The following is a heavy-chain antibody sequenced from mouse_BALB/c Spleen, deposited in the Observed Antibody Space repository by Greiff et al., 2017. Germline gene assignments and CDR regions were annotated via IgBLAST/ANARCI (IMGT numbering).Heavy chain of an antibody. CDR3: TRRDGYDAMDY. Sequence: QVQLQQSGAELVRPGASVKLSCTALGYNFTDYEMHWVKQTPVHGLEWIGAIHPGSGGTDYNQKFKGKATLTADTSSSTAYMELSSLTSEDSAVYYCTRRDGYDAMDYWGQGTLVTVSA. CDR1: GYNFTDYE. D-gene: IGHD2-2*01. CDR2: IHPGSGGT. V-gene: IGHV1-15*01. J-gene: IGHJ4*01.